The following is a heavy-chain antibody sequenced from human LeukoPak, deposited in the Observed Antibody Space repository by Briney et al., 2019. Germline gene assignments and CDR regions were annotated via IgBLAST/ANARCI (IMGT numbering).Heavy chain of an antibody. CDR3: AREGVDWNHSVYYFDY. Sequence: ASVKVSCKASGYTFTGYYMHWARQAPGQGLEWMGWINTNSGGTNYAQKFQGRVTMTRDTSISTAYMELSRLRSDDTAVYYCAREGVDWNHSVYYFDYWGQGTLVTVSS. CDR2: INTNSGGT. V-gene: IGHV1-2*02. D-gene: IGHD1-1*01. CDR1: GYTFTGYY. J-gene: IGHJ4*02.